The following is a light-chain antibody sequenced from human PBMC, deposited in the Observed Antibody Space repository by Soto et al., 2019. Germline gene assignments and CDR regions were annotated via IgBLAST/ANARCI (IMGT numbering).Light chain of an antibody. CDR2: GAS. V-gene: IGKV3-15*01. Sequence: ETALTQSPVTLSLSPGERATLSCRASQSVSSNLAWYQQRPGQAPRLLIYGASTRASGVPDRFSGSGSGTEFILTISSLQSEDSAVYYCQQYDVWPALTFGGGTKVDIK. CDR1: QSVSSN. J-gene: IGKJ4*01. CDR3: QQYDVWPALT.